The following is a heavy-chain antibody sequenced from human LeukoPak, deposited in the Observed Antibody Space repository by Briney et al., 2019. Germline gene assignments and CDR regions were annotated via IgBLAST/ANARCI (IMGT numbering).Heavy chain of an antibody. J-gene: IGHJ4*02. CDR3: ARGARAGYNLEPFDY. Sequence: SSETLSLTCTVSGGSISTYYWSWIRQPPGKGLEWIGYIYYSGSTNYNPSLKSRVTISVDTSKNQFSLKLSSVTAADTAVYYCARGARAGYNLEPFDYWGQGTLVTVSS. CDR2: IYYSGST. D-gene: IGHD5-24*01. V-gene: IGHV4-59*08. CDR1: GGSISTYY.